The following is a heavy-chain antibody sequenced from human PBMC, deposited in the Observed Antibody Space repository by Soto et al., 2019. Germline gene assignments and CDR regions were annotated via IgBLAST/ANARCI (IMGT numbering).Heavy chain of an antibody. CDR1: GFTFSSYA. Sequence: GGSLRLSCSVFGFTFSSYAMHWVRQAPGKGLQYVSSISSNGGTTYYADSVKGRFTISRDNSKNTLYLQMNSLGVEDTAVYYCVKDRYVDYWGQGTLVTVSS. V-gene: IGHV3-64D*06. CDR2: ISSNGGTT. CDR3: VKDRYVDY. J-gene: IGHJ4*02.